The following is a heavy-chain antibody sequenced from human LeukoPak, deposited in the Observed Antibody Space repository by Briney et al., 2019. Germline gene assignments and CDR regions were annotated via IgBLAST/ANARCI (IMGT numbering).Heavy chain of an antibody. J-gene: IGHJ1*01. CDR2: INQGSSDI. D-gene: IGHD4-11*01. V-gene: IGHV3-7*01. CDR1: GCTFSGYW. Sequence: PGGSLRLSCATSGCTFSGYWMTWVRQPPGKGLEWVANINQGSSDISYVGSVRGRFTISRDNAKNSLFLQMTSLRAEDTAVYFCARVDYHHNGCQHWGQGTLVTVSS. CDR3: ARVDYHHNGCQH.